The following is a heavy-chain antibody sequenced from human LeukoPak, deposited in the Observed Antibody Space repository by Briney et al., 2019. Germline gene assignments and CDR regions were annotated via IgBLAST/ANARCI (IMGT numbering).Heavy chain of an antibody. CDR1: GGTFSSYA. CDR3: ATQLGITIFGVVTSIGDDAFDI. J-gene: IGHJ3*02. CDR2: IIPIFGTA. Sequence: ASVKVSCKASGGTFSSYAISWVRQAPGQGLEWMGRIIPIFGTANYAQKFQGRVTITTDESTSTAYMVLSSLRSEDTAVYYCATQLGITIFGVVTSIGDDAFDIWGQGTMVTVSS. D-gene: IGHD3-3*01. V-gene: IGHV1-69*05.